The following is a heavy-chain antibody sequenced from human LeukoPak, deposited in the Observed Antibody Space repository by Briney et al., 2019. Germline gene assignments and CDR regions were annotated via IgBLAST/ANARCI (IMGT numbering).Heavy chain of an antibody. V-gene: IGHV3-74*01. Sequence: GGSLRLSCAASGFTFSSYWMHWVRQAPGKGLVWVSRINSHGSSTSYADSVKGRFTISRDNAKNTLYLQMNSLRVEDTAVYYCARGPPDGSGSYYPGVYWGQGTLVTVSS. J-gene: IGHJ4*02. CDR2: INSHGSST. CDR3: ARGPPDGSGSYYPGVY. CDR1: GFTFSSYW. D-gene: IGHD3-10*01.